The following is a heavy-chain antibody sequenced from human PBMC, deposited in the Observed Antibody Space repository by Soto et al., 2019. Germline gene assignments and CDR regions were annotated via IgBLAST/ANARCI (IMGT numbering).Heavy chain of an antibody. CDR1: GGSISSSSYY. D-gene: IGHD3-22*01. Sequence: LSLTCTVSGGSISSSSYYWGWIRQPPGKGLEWIGSIYYSGSTYYNPSLKSRVTISVDTSKNQFSLKLTSVTAADTALYYCTKSGGGYVNSGYYGVDYDSWGRGTMVTVYS. CDR2: IYYSGST. V-gene: IGHV4-39*07. CDR3: TKSGGGYVNSGYYGVDYDS. J-gene: IGHJ4*02.